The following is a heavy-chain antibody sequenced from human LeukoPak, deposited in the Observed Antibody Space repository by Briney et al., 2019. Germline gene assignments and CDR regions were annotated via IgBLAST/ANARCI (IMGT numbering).Heavy chain of an antibody. CDR3: ARDFGGVDWYFDL. V-gene: IGHV4-59*01. D-gene: IGHD3-16*01. CDR2: IYYSGST. CDR1: GGSISSSY. Sequence: PSETQSLTCTVSGGSISSSYWSWIRQPPGKGLEWIGSIYYSGSTNYHPSLKSRVTISVDTSKNQFSLKLSSVTAADTAVYYCARDFGGVDWYFDLWGRGTLVTVSS. J-gene: IGHJ2*01.